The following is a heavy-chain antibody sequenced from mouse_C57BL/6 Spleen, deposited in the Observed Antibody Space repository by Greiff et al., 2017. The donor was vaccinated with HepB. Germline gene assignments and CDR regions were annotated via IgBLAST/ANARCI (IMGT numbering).Heavy chain of an antibody. CDR3: ARHDELPDY. D-gene: IGHD1-1*01. V-gene: IGHV5-6*01. Sequence: VQLKQSGGDLVKPGGSLKLSCAASGFNFSSYGLSWVRQTPDKRLEWVATISSGGSYTYYPDSVKGRFTISRDNAKNTLYLQMSSLKSEDTAMYYCARHDELPDYWGQGTTLTVSS. CDR1: GFNFSSYG. J-gene: IGHJ2*01. CDR2: ISSGGSYT.